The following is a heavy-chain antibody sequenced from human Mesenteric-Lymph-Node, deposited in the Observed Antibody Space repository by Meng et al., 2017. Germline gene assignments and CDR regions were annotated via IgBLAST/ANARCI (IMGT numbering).Heavy chain of an antibody. J-gene: IGHJ5*02. Sequence: SETLSLTCTVSGASISSYYWSWIRRLPGKGLEWIGYIYYSGSTNYSPSLKSRVTISLDTSKNQFSLRLSSVTAADTAVYYCARGLKGAADGTRFDPWGQGTLVTVSS. CDR3: ARGLKGAADGTRFDP. CDR2: IYYSGST. V-gene: IGHV4-59*01. CDR1: GASISSYY. D-gene: IGHD6-13*01.